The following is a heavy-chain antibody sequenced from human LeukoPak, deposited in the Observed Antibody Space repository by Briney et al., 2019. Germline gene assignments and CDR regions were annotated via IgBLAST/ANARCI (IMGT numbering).Heavy chain of an antibody. CDR3: ASMSEVGSAAAGTWVDY. CDR2: INPNSGGT. D-gene: IGHD6-13*01. J-gene: IGHJ4*02. CDR1: GYTFTGYY. Sequence: ASVKVSCKASGYTFTGYYMHWVRQAPGQGLEWMGWINPNSGGTNYAQKFQGWVTMTRDTSISTAYMELSRLRSDDTAVYYCASMSEVGSAAAGTWVDYWGQGTLVTVSS. V-gene: IGHV1-2*04.